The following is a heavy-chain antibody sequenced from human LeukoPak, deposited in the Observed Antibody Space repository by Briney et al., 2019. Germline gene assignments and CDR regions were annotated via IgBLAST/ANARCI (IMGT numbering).Heavy chain of an antibody. J-gene: IGHJ3*02. CDR2: IKQDGSEK. CDR1: GFTFSSYW. V-gene: IGHV3-7*01. CDR3: AREFYSDYNDAFDI. Sequence: PGGSLRLSCAASGFTFSSYWMIWVRQAPGKGLEWVANIKQDGSEKYYVDSVKGRFTISRDNAKNSLYLQMNSLRAEDTAVYYCAREFYSDYNDAFDIWGQGTMVTVSS. D-gene: IGHD4-11*01.